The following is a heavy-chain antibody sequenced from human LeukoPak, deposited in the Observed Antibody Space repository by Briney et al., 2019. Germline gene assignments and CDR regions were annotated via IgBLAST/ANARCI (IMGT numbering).Heavy chain of an antibody. CDR2: ISAYNGNR. CDR3: ARVHCGGGSGSLAY. V-gene: IGHV1-18*01. J-gene: IGHJ4*02. D-gene: IGHD4-23*01. CDR1: GYTITSYG. Sequence: ASVKVSCKTSGYTITSYGISWVRQAPGLGLEWVGWISAYNGNRGYAQKLQGRVTMTTDTSTSTAYMELGSLRSDDTAVYYCARVHCGGGSGSLAYWGQGTLVTVSS.